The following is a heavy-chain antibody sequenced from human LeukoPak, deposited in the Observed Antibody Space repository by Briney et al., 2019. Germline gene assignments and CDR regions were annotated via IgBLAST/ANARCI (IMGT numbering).Heavy chain of an antibody. Sequence: GGSLRLSCVASGFTFSSFEMNWVRQAPGKGLEWISYISGTGSTIYYADSVKGRFTISRDNAKNSLYLQMNSLRAEDTAVYYCARVRAAGHFDYWGQGTLVTVSS. CDR3: ARVRAAGHFDY. CDR2: ISGTGSTI. V-gene: IGHV3-48*03. J-gene: IGHJ4*02. D-gene: IGHD6-13*01. CDR1: GFTFSSFE.